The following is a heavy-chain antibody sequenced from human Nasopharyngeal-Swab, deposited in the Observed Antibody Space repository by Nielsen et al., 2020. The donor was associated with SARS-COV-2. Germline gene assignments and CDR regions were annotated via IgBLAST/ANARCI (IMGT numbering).Heavy chain of an antibody. D-gene: IGHD3-3*01. V-gene: IGHV3-7*04. CDR1: GFTFSGYW. CDR3: ARGGFWSGYSSYDY. Sequence: GGSLRLSCAASGFTFSGYWMSWVRQAPGKGLEWVANIKQDGSEKYYVDSVKGRFTISRDNAKNSLYLQMNSLRAEDTAVYYCARGGFWSGYSSYDYWGQGTLVTVFS. CDR2: IKQDGSEK. J-gene: IGHJ4*02.